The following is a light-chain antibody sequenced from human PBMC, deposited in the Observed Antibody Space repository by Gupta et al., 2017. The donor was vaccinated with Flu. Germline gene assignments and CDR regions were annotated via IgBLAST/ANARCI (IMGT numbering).Light chain of an antibody. CDR3: QQSYNNPLT. Sequence: DIQMTQSPSSLSASVGDRVTITCRASQNIVRYLNWYQLKPGRTPNLLISGASSLQSGVPSGFSGDGSATDFTLTIVSLQPEDFATYYCQQSYNNPLTFGGGTKVEI. J-gene: IGKJ4*01. V-gene: IGKV1-39*01. CDR1: QNIVRY. CDR2: GAS.